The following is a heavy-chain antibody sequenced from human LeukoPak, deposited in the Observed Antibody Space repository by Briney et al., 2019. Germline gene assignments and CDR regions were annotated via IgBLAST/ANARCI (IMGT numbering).Heavy chain of an antibody. CDR2: IYYSGST. CDR1: GGSISSSSYY. CDR3: ARAPRLTGDAFDI. Sequence: SETLSLTCTVSGGSISSSSYYWGWIRQPPGKGLEWIGSIYYSGSTYYNPSLKSRVTISVDTSKNQFSLKLSSVTAADTAVYYCARAPRLTGDAFDIWGQGTMVTVSS. V-gene: IGHV4-39*07. J-gene: IGHJ3*02. D-gene: IGHD7-27*01.